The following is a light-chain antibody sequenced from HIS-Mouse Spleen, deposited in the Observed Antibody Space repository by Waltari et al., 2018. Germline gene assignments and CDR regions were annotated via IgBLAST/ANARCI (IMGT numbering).Light chain of an antibody. V-gene: IGLV3-21*03. CDR2: DDS. Sequence: SYVLTQPPSVSVAPAKTARTTCGGNNIGSKSVPWYQQKPGQAPVLVVYDDSDRPSGIPERFSGSNSGNTATLTISRVEAGDEADYYCQVWDSSSDHVVFGGGTKLTVL. CDR3: QVWDSSSDHVV. CDR1: NIGSKS. J-gene: IGLJ2*01.